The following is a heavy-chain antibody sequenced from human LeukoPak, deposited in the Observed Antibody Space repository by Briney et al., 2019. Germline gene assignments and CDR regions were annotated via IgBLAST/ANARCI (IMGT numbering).Heavy chain of an antibody. D-gene: IGHD5-24*01. CDR2: IYPGDSDT. CDR1: GYSFTFYW. CDR3: ARPQLGGYYFDY. J-gene: IGHJ4*02. V-gene: IGHV5-51*01. Sequence: GESLKISCKISGYSFTFYWIGWVRQVPGKGLEWMGIIYPGDSDTRYSPSFQGQVTMSADKSISTAYLQWSSLKASDTAIYYCARPQLGGYYFDYWGQGTLVTVSS.